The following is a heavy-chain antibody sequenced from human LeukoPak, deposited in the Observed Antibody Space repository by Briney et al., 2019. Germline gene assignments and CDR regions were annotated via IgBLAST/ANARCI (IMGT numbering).Heavy chain of an antibody. CDR2: IYYSGST. Sequence: SETLSLTCTVSGDSISRYYWSWIRQPPGRGLEWIGYIYYSGSTNYNPSLKSRVTISVDTSKNQFSLKLSSVTAADTAVYYCAKSTYSSSSIDYWGQGTLVTVSS. J-gene: IGHJ4*02. D-gene: IGHD6-6*01. V-gene: IGHV4-59*01. CDR3: AKSTYSSSSIDY. CDR1: GDSISRYY.